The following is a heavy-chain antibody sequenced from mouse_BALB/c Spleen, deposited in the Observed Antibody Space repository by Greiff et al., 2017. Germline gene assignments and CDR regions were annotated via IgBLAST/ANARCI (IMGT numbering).Heavy chain of an antibody. Sequence: QVQLKESGPGLVQPSQSLSITCTVSGFSLTSYGVHWVRQSPGKGLEWLGVIWSGGSTDYNAAFISRLSISKDNSKSQVFFKMNSLQANDTAIYYCARRLVWAYYAMDYWGQGTSVTVSS. CDR2: IWSGGST. V-gene: IGHV2-2*02. J-gene: IGHJ4*01. D-gene: IGHD2-10*02. CDR3: ARRLVWAYYAMDY. CDR1: GFSLTSYG.